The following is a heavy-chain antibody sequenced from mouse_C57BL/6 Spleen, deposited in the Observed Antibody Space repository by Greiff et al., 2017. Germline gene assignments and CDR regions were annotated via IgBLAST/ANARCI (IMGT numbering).Heavy chain of an antibody. D-gene: IGHD1-1*01. CDR2: IYPGDGDT. Sequence: QKESGAELVKPGASVKISCKASGYAFSSYWMNWVKQRPGKGLEWIGQIYPGDGDTNYNGKFKGKATLTADKSSSTAYMQLSGLTSEDSAVYFCARWTTVVAKGAFGYWGQGTTLTVSS. J-gene: IGHJ2*01. CDR1: GYAFSSYW. CDR3: ARWTTVVAKGAFGY. V-gene: IGHV1-80*01.